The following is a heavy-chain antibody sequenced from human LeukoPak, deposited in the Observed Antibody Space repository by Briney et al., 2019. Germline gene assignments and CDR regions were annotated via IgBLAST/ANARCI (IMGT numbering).Heavy chain of an antibody. CDR2: IFDTGAT. CDR3: ARPMGYSSSWAFDY. D-gene: IGHD6-13*01. V-gene: IGHV4-59*12. J-gene: IGHJ4*02. CDR1: GGSISSYY. Sequence: SETLSLTCTVSGGSISSYYWSWIRQPPGKGLEWIGYIFDTGATNYHPSLKSRVTISLDTSKNQFSLRLTSVTAADTAVYYCARPMGYSSSWAFDYWGQGTLVTVSS.